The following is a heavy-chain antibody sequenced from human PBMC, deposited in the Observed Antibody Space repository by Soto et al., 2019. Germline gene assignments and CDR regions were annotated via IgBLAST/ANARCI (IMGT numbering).Heavy chain of an antibody. D-gene: IGHD1-1*01. CDR2: INPNSGGT. CDR3: ARDQNRNDGRYGMDV. Sequence: ASVKVSCKASGYTFTGYYMHWVRQAPGQGLEWMGWINPNSGGTNYAQKFQGRVTMTRDTSISTAYMELSRLRPDDTAGHYCARDQNRNDGRYGMDVWGQGTTVTVSS. CDR1: GYTFTGYY. V-gene: IGHV1-2*02. J-gene: IGHJ6*02.